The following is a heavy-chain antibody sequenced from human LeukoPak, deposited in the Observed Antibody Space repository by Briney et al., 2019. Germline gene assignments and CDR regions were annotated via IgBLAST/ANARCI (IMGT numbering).Heavy chain of an antibody. J-gene: IGHJ5*02. CDR2: ISGSGGST. V-gene: IGHV3-23*01. CDR3: EKFEGTSPAANPLNCFAP. D-gene: IGHD2-2*01. Sequence: GGSLRLSCAASGFTFSSYAMSWVRQAPGKGLEWVSAISGSGGSTYYADSVKGRFTISRDNSKNTLYLQMNSLRAEDTAVYYCEKFEGTSPAANPLNCFAPGGQGTLVTVSP. CDR1: GFTFSSYA.